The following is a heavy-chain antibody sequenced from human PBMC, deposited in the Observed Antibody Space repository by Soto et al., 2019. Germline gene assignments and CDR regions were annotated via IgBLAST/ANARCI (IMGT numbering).Heavy chain of an antibody. CDR1: GFTFSDAW. D-gene: IGHD3-3*01. Sequence: EVQLVESGGGLVKPGESLRLSCAASGFTFSDAWMSWVRQAPGKGLEWVGRFKSKTDGGTIDYAAPVKGRFTISRDDSKNMLYLQMNSLKPEDTAVYFCATDEWSWGQGTLVTVSS. V-gene: IGHV3-15*01. J-gene: IGHJ4*02. CDR3: ATDEWS. CDR2: FKSKTDGGTI.